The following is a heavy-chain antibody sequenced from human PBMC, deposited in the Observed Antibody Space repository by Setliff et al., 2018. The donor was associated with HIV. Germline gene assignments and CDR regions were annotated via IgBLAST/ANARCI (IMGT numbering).Heavy chain of an antibody. CDR1: GLSMSYNY. CDR3: ASEKKAWSVSDSFYEY. J-gene: IGHJ4*02. CDR2: VHYSGGT. V-gene: IGHV4-59*01. D-gene: IGHD3-3*01. Sequence: SETLSLTCTVSGLSMSYNYWTWIRQSPGKGLEWIGYVHYSGGTRYNPSLKSRVTISVDTSKKKFSLKLTSMTATDTAVYYCASEKKAWSVSDSFYEYWGQGVPVTVSS.